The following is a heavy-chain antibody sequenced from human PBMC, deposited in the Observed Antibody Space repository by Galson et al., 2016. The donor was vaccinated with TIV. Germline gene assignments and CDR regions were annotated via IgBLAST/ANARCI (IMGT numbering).Heavy chain of an antibody. V-gene: IGHV1-58*01. Sequence: SVKVSCKASGFTSTSSAVQWVRQARGQRLEWIGWVVVGSGNTNYAQKFQERLTINRDMSTSTVYMELSSLRSEDTAVYYCAAPPDDILEDGPNYYYMDVLGKGTTVTVSS. CDR1: GFTSTSSA. D-gene: IGHD3-9*01. CDR3: AAPPDDILEDGPNYYYMDV. J-gene: IGHJ6*03. CDR2: VVVGSGNT.